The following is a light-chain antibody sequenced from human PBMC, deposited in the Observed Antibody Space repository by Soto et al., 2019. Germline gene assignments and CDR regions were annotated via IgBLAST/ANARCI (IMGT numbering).Light chain of an antibody. J-gene: IGKJ5*01. CDR3: LQANRFPIT. V-gene: IGKV1-12*01. CDR1: QGISNW. CDR2: GAS. Sequence: DIQMTQSPSSVSASVGDRVTVTCRASQGISNWLAWYQQKGGRAPKLLISGASNLQSGVPSRFSGSRSGTDFDLTISSQQPVDFATCYCLQANRFPITFGQGTRLEIK.